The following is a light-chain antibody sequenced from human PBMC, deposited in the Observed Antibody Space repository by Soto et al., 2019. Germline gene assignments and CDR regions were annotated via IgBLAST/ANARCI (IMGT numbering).Light chain of an antibody. CDR1: SSDVGGYDY. CDR2: EVS. J-gene: IGLJ1*01. Sequence: QSAVTQPASLSGSPGQSITISSVGTSSDVGGYDYVSCYLQLPDKAPQRMIYEVSPLPSVLSNHFSGSKSGDTASLTLSGLQSEEVADYYSSSYTSSTTLGFGTGPKFTV. V-gene: IGLV2-14*01. CDR3: SSYTSSTTLG.